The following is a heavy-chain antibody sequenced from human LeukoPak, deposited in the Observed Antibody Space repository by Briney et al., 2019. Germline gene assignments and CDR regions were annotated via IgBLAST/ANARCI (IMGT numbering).Heavy chain of an antibody. CDR1: GFTFSTYS. D-gene: IGHD6-19*01. CDR2: IYGSGERT. CDR3: AKDVVPVSGWDLDH. Sequence: RGSLRLSCAASGFTFSTYSMTWVRQAPGKGLEWVSSIYGSGERTFYADSVRGRFTVSRDNSKNTLYLEMNSLRAEDTAVYFCAKDVVPVSGWDLDHWGQGTLVTVSS. J-gene: IGHJ4*02. V-gene: IGHV3-23*01.